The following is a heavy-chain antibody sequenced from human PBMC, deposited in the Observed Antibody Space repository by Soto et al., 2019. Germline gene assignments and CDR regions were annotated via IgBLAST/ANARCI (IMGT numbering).Heavy chain of an antibody. V-gene: IGHV5-51*01. CDR1: GYTFTRNW. J-gene: IGHJ3*01. Sequence: GESLKISCKGSGYTFTRNWIGWVRQMPGKGLEWMGIIFPIDSDTRYSPSSQGQVTISADDSISTAYLQWSSLKASDTAIYYCATPGGRDFNAFDVWGQGTMVTVSS. CDR3: ATPGGRDFNAFDV. D-gene: IGHD2-21*02. CDR2: IFPIDSDT.